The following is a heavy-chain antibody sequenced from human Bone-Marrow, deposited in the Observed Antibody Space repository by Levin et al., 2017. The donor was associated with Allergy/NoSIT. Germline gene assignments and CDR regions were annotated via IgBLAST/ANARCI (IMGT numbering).Heavy chain of an antibody. V-gene: IGHV3-15*01. CDR2: IKSKTDGGTT. J-gene: IGHJ4*02. D-gene: IGHD2-15*01. CDR3: TTEYRGYCSGGSCYGSGVHQRKYYFDY. Sequence: GGSLRLSCAASGFTFSNAWMSWVRQAPGKGLEWVGRIKSKTDGGTTDYAAPVKGRFTISRDDSKNTLYLQMNSLKTEDTAVYYCTTEYRGYCSGGSCYGSGVHQRKYYFDYWGQGTLVTVSS. CDR1: GFTFSNAW.